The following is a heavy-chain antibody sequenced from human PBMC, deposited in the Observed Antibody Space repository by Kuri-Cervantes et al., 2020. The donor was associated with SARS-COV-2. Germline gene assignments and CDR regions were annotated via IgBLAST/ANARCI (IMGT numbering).Heavy chain of an antibody. V-gene: IGHV3-23*01. D-gene: IGHD2-2*02. CDR3: ANLPAAINNYYYYYMDV. J-gene: IGHJ6*03. CDR2: ISGSGGST. CDR1: GFTFSSYA. Sequence: GESLKISCAASGFTFSSYAMHWVRQAPGKGLEWVSAISGSGGSTYYADSVKGRFTISRDNSKNTLYLQMNSLRAEGTAVYYCANLPAAINNYYYYYMDVWGKGTTVTVSS.